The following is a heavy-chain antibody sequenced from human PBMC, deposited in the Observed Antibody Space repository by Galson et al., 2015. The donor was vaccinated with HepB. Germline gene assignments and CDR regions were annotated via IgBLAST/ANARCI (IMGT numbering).Heavy chain of an antibody. D-gene: IGHD4-17*01. J-gene: IGHJ4*02. CDR2: INPNSGGT. CDR1: GYTFTGYY. CDR3: ARDHRKMTTVTTGANY. V-gene: IGHV1-2*02. Sequence: SVKVSCKASGYTFTGYYMHWVRQAPGQGLEWMGWINPNSGGTNYAQKFQGRVTMTRDTSISTAYMELSRLRSDDTAVYYCARDHRKMTTVTTGANYWGQGTLVTVSS.